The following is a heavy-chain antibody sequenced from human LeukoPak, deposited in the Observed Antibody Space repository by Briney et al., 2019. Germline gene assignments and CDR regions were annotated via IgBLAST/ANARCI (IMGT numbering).Heavy chain of an antibody. CDR1: GYTFTGYY. V-gene: IGHV1-2*02. Sequence: ASVKVSCKASGYTFTGYYMHWVRQAPGQGLEWMGWINPNSGGTNYAQKFQGRVTMTRDTSISTAYMELSRLRSDDTAVYYCARIRIAVYNWFDPWGQGTLVTVSS. CDR2: INPNSGGT. CDR3: ARIRIAVYNWFDP. J-gene: IGHJ5*02. D-gene: IGHD2-21*01.